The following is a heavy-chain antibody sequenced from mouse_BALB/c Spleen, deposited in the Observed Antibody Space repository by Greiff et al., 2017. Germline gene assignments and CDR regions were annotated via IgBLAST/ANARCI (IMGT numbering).Heavy chain of an antibody. D-gene: IGHD4-1*01. CDR2: INPSTGYT. V-gene: IGHV1-4*01. J-gene: IGHJ3*01. CDR1: GYTFTSYG. CDR3: ARDWDF. Sequence: VQLQESGAELAKPGASVKMSCKASGYTFTSYGMHWVKQRPGQGLEWIGYINPSTGYTEYNQKFKDKATLTADKSSSTAYMQLSSLTSEDSAVYYCARDWDFWGQGTLVTVSA.